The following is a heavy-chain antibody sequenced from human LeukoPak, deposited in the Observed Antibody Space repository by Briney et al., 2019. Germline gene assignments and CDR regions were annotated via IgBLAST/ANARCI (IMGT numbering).Heavy chain of an antibody. CDR3: ARSGGAASGKYERATLDY. J-gene: IGHJ4*02. CDR2: TFYRSKWYN. Sequence: SQTLSLTCDISGESVSSNSAAWNWIRQSPSRGLEWLGRTFYRSKWYNDYAVSLKSRMTINADTSKNHSSLQLNSVTPEDTAVYYCARSGGAASGKYERATLDYWGQGTLVTVSS. V-gene: IGHV6-1*01. CDR1: GESVSSNSAA. D-gene: IGHD1-26*01.